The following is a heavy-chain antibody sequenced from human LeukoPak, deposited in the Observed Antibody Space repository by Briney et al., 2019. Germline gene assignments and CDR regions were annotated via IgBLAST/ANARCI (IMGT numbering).Heavy chain of an antibody. CDR1: GGSINSRNHY. CDR3: ARHSMRYNWFDP. D-gene: IGHD2/OR15-2a*01. V-gene: IGHV4-39*01. Sequence: PSETLSLICSVSGGSINSRNHYWGWIRQPPGKGLEWIASIYSSGATYYNPSLKSRVIISVDTSKNQISLKLSSVTASDTAVYDCARHSMRYNWFDPWGQGTLVTVSS. CDR2: IYSSGAT. J-gene: IGHJ5*02.